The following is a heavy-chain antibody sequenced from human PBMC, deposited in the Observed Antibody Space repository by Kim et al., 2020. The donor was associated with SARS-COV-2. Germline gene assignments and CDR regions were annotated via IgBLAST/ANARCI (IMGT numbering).Heavy chain of an antibody. CDR2: IYYSGST. Sequence: SETLSLTCTVSGGSINNDDYYCSWIRQHPGKGLEWIGYIYYSGSTYYNPSLKSRLTISADTSANQFSLKLSSVTAADTAVYYCAREIGFYSGSFSDWGQGTLVTVSS. CDR1: GGSINNDDYY. J-gene: IGHJ4*02. V-gene: IGHV4-31*03. D-gene: IGHD1-26*01. CDR3: AREIGFYSGSFSD.